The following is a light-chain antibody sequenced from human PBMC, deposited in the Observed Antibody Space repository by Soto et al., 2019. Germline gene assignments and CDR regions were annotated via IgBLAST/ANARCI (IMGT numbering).Light chain of an antibody. CDR1: SSDVGGYNY. CDR3: SSYTSSSPPV. V-gene: IGLV2-14*01. J-gene: IGLJ1*01. Sequence: QSALTQPASVSGSPGQSITISCTGTSSDVGGYNYVSWYQQHPGKAPKLMICEVSHRPSGVSNRFSGSKSGNKASLTISGLQAEDEADYYCSSYTSSSPPVFGTGTKLTVL. CDR2: EVS.